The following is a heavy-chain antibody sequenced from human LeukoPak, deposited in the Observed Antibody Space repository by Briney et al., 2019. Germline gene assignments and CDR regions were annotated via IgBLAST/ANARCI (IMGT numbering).Heavy chain of an antibody. Sequence: SETLSLTCTVSGGSISSSSYYWGWIRQPPGKGLEWIGSIYYSGSTYYNPSLKSRVTISVDTSKNQFSLKLSSVTAADTAVYYCARQAIAAAFDYWGQGTLVTVSS. D-gene: IGHD6-13*01. CDR3: ARQAIAAAFDY. CDR1: GGSISSSSYY. V-gene: IGHV4-39*01. J-gene: IGHJ4*02. CDR2: IYYSGST.